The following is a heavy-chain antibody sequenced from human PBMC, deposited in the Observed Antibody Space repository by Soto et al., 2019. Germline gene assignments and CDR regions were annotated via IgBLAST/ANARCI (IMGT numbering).Heavy chain of an antibody. CDR2: ITVSGAT. J-gene: IGHJ4*02. CDR3: AKEPEMPGRGLDY. V-gene: IGHV3-23*01. Sequence: GSLRLSCAASGFTFRSFAMAWVRQALGKGLEWVSTITVSGATVYADSVKGRFTIFRDNSRNTLHLQMNSLGAEDTAMYYCAKEPEMPGRGLDYWGQGTLVTVSS. D-gene: IGHD2-2*01. CDR1: GFTFRSFA.